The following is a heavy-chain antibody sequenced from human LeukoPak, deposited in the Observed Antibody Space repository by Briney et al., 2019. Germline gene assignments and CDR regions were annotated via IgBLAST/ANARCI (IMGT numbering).Heavy chain of an antibody. D-gene: IGHD5-24*01. J-gene: IGHJ3*02. Sequence: ASVKVSCKASGGTFSSYAISWVRQAPGQGLEWMGGIIPIFGTANYAQKFQGRVTITADESTSTAYMELSSLRSEDTAVYYCARMREMSTINDAFDIWGQGTMVTVSS. V-gene: IGHV1-69*13. CDR2: IIPIFGTA. CDR3: ARMREMSTINDAFDI. CDR1: GGTFSSYA.